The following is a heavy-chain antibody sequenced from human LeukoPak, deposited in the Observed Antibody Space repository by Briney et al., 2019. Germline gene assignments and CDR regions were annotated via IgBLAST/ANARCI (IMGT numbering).Heavy chain of an antibody. Sequence: GASVKVSCKASGNTFTSYYMHWVRQAPGQGLEWMGIINPSGGSTSYAQKFQGRVTMTRDTSTSTVYMELSSLRSEDTAVYYCARDEAYCGGDCYLHYYYYGMDVWGQGTTVTVSS. CDR2: INPSGGST. CDR3: ARDEAYCGGDCYLHYYYYGMDV. D-gene: IGHD2-21*02. V-gene: IGHV1-46*01. CDR1: GNTFTSYY. J-gene: IGHJ6*02.